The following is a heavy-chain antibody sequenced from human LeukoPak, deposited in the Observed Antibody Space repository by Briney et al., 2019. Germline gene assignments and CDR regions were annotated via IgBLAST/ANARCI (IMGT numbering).Heavy chain of an antibody. V-gene: IGHV3-15*01. Sequence: GGSLRLSCAASGFTFSNAWMSWVRQAPGKGLEWVGRIKSKTDGGTTDYAAPVKGRFTISRDDSKNTLYLQMNSLKTEDTAVYYCTSSYGDYENEVSYWGQGTPVTVSS. CDR2: IKSKTDGGTT. J-gene: IGHJ4*02. CDR3: TSSYGDYENEVSY. CDR1: GFTFSNAW. D-gene: IGHD4-17*01.